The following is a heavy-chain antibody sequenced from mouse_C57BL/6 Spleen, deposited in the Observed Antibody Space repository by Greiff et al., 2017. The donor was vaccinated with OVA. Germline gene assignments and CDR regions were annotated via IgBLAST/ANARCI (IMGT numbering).Heavy chain of an antibody. CDR3: ARDYYGTWYFDV. CDR2: INYDGSST. V-gene: IGHV5-16*01. J-gene: IGHJ1*03. CDR1: GFTFSDYY. Sequence: EVHLVESEGGLVQPGSSMKLSCTASGFTFSDYYMAWVRQVPEKGLEWVANINYDGSSTYYLDSLKSRFIISRDNAKNILYLQMSSLKSEDTATYYCARDYYGTWYFDVWGTGTTVTVSS. D-gene: IGHD1-1*01.